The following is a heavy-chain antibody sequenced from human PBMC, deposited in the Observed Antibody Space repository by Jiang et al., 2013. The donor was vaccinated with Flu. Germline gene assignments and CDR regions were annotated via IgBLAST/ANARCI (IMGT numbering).Heavy chain of an antibody. D-gene: IGHD5-24*01. CDR1: GGSISSGGYY. CDR2: IYYSGST. Sequence: PSQTLSLTCTVSGGSISSGGYYWSWIRQHPGKGLEWIGYIYYSGSTYYNPSLKSRVIISVDTSKNQFSLKLSSVTAADTAVYYCARGEDGYNPFDYWGQGTLVTVSS. V-gene: IGHV4-31*03. CDR3: ARGEDGYNPFDY. J-gene: IGHJ4*02.